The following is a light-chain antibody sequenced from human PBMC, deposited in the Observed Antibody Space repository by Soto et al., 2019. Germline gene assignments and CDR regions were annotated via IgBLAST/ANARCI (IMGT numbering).Light chain of an antibody. CDR2: GAS. Sequence: EIVMTQSPATLSVSPWERATLSCRASPSVSSNLAWYQQKPVQAPRLLIYGASTRATAIPARFSGSGSGTEFTLTISSLQSEDFAVYYCQQYNNWRTFGQGTKVDIK. J-gene: IGKJ1*01. CDR1: PSVSSN. CDR3: QQYNNWRT. V-gene: IGKV3-15*01.